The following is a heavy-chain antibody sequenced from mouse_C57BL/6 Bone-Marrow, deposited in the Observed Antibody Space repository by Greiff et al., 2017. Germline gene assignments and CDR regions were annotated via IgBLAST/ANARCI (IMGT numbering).Heavy chain of an antibody. J-gene: IGHJ3*01. CDR3: EKHSTEGFAY. Sequence: EVQVVESGGDLVQPGGSLKLSCAASGFTFSSYGMSWVRQTPDKRLEWVATISSGCSYSYYPYSVKGRLSISRASAKYNLCLQMRSLKSENTDKYYCEKHSTEGFAYWGQGTLVTVST. D-gene: IGHD1-1*01. CDR2: ISSGCSYS. CDR1: GFTFSSYG. V-gene: IGHV5-6*01.